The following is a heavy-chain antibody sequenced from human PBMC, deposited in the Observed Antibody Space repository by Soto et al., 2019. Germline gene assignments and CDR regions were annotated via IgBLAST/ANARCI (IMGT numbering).Heavy chain of an antibody. CDR2: IYDGGST. CDR1: GGSISSVYDY. CDR3: ARGPAWDKVEY. D-gene: IGHD1-26*01. J-gene: IGHJ4*02. V-gene: IGHV4-30-4*01. Sequence: QVQLQESGPILVKPSQTLSLTCTVSGGSISSVYDYWSWIRQSPDKGLEWIGHIYDGGSTYNNPSLTSRVNISVDTSQNQVSPPLRSVTAADTAVYFCARGPAWDKVEYWGQGTLVPVSS.